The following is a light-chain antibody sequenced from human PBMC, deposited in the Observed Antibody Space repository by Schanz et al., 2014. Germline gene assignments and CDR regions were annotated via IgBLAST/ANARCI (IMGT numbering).Light chain of an antibody. CDR3: QAWDRSAVV. CDR2: KDT. CDR1: KLGDKY. Sequence: SYELTQPPSMSVSPGQTASITCSGDKLGDKYVSWYQQKAGQSPVLVIHKDTKRPSEIPARFSGSNSGNTATLTISGTQAMDEADYFCQAWDRSAVVFGGGTKVTVL. V-gene: IGLV3-1*01. J-gene: IGLJ2*01.